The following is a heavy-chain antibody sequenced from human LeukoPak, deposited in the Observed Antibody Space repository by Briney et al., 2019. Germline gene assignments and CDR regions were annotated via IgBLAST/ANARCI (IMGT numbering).Heavy chain of an antibody. CDR3: ARAIDILTGYGPMGY. V-gene: IGHV3-33*08. J-gene: IGHJ4*02. CDR2: IWYDGSNK. D-gene: IGHD3-9*01. Sequence: GGSLRLSCAASGFTFSDHYMDWVRQAPGKGLEWVAVIWYDGSNKYYADSVKGRFTISRDNSKNTLYLQMNSLRAEDTAVYYCARAIDILTGYGPMGYWGQGTLVTVSS. CDR1: GFTFSDHY.